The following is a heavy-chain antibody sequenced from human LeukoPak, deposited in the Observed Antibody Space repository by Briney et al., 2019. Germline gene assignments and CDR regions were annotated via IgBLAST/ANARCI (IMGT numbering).Heavy chain of an antibody. CDR1: GGSISSGSYY. V-gene: IGHV4-61*02. CDR2: IYTSGST. Sequence: SQTLSLTCTVSGGSISSGSYYWSWIRQPAGKGLEWIGRIYTSGSTNYNPSLKSRVTISVDTSKNQFSLKLSSVTAADTAVYYCASGGLLLWFGELLSHAFDIWGQGTMVTVSS. J-gene: IGHJ3*02. CDR3: ASGGLLLWFGELLSHAFDI. D-gene: IGHD3-10*01.